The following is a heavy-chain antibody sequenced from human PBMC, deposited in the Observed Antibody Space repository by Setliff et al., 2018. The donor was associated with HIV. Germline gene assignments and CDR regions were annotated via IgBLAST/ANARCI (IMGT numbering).Heavy chain of an antibody. CDR1: GGSVTSCLYY. CDR3: GAGSNYDDSCYYSPYFDY. CDR2: IYYGGTT. Sequence: SETLSLTCTVSGGSVTSCLYYWGWIRQPPGKGLEWIGPIYYGGTTYYNPSLRSRVTISVDTSRNRFFLKLTPVSAADTAVYYCGAGSNYDDSCYYSPYFDYWGQGALVTVSS. D-gene: IGHD3-3*01. V-gene: IGHV4-39*01. J-gene: IGHJ4*02.